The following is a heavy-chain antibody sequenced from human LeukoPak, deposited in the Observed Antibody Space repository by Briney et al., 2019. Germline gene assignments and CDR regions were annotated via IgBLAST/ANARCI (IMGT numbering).Heavy chain of an antibody. V-gene: IGHV1-24*01. D-gene: IGHD6-25*01. CDR3: ATDPPAAWAFDI. J-gene: IGHJ3*02. Sequence: ASVKVSCKVSGYTLTELPMHWVRQAPGKGLEWMGGFDPEDGETIYAQKFQGRVTMTEDTSTDTAYMELSSLRSEDTAVYYCATDPPAAWAFDIWGQGTMVTVSS. CDR2: FDPEDGET. CDR1: GYTLTELP.